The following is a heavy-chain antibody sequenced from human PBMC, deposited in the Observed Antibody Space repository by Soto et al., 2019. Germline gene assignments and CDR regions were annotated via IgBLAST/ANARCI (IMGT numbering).Heavy chain of an antibody. D-gene: IGHD1-1*01. V-gene: IGHV1-8*01. Sequence: GASVKVSCKASGYTFTSYDIYWVRQATGQGLEWMGWMNPNTGNSGYAQKFQGRVTMTSDTSKSTAHMEVSSLRSEDTAVYYCARRAXTNGWNGFGADKYYFDFWGQGTLVTVSS. CDR2: MNPNTGNS. CDR3: ARRAXTNGWNGFGADKYYFDF. CDR1: GYTFTSYD. J-gene: IGHJ4*02.